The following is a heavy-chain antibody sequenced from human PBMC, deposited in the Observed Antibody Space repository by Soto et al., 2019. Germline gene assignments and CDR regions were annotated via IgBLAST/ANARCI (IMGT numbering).Heavy chain of an antibody. CDR2: ISSSGSTI. CDR3: ARKGRIAAAGTGWFDP. J-gene: IGHJ5*02. V-gene: IGHV3-48*03. CDR1: GFTFSSYE. D-gene: IGHD6-13*01. Sequence: EVQLVESGGGLVQPGGSLRLSCAASGFTFSSYEMNWVRQAPGKGLEWVSYISSSGSTIYYADSVKGRFTISRDNAKNSLYLQRNSLRAEDTAVYYCARKGRIAAAGTGWFDPWGQGTLVTVSS.